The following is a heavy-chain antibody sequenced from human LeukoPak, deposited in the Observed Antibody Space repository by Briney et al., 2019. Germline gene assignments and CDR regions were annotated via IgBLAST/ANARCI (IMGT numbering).Heavy chain of an antibody. CDR2: ISSSSSYI. D-gene: IGHD4-17*01. J-gene: IGHJ4*02. CDR1: GFTFSSYS. V-gene: IGHV3-21*01. CDR3: ARDDGDYAHPVDY. Sequence: GGSLRLSCAASGFTFSSYSMNWVRQAPGKGLEWVSSISSSSSYIYYADSVKGRFSISRDNAKNSLYLQMNSLRAEDTAVYYCARDDGDYAHPVDYWGQGTLVTVSS.